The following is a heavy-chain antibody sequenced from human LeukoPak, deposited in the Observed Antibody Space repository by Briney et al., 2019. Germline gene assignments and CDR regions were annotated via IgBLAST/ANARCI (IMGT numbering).Heavy chain of an antibody. Sequence: GGSLRLSCVASGFTFGSYPMTWVRQAPGKGLEWDSSIVGSGGATYYADSVKGRFSISRDNSRNTLYLQMNSLRSDDTAIYYCARPISGSNGISNYWGHGTLVTVSS. CDR1: GFTFGSYP. CDR2: IVGSGGAT. V-gene: IGHV3-23*01. CDR3: ARPISGSNGISNY. J-gene: IGHJ4*01. D-gene: IGHD2-8*01.